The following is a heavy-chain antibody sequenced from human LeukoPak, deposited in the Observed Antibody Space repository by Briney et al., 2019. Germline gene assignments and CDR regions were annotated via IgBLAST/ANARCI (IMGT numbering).Heavy chain of an antibody. CDR3: ARGPRYYYDSSGYYRFDY. CDR2: IYHSGST. CDR1: GYSISSGYY. V-gene: IGHV4-38-2*02. J-gene: IGHJ4*02. D-gene: IGHD3-22*01. Sequence: SETLSLTCTVSGYSISSGYYWGWIRQPPGKGLEWIGSIYHSGSTYYNPSLKSRVTISVDTSKNQFSLKLSSVTAADTAVYYCARGPRYYYDSSGYYRFDYWGQGTLVTVSS.